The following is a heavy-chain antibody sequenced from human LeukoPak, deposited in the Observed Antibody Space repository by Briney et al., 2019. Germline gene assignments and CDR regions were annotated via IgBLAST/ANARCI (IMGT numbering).Heavy chain of an antibody. CDR1: GFTFSSYG. J-gene: IGHJ4*02. D-gene: IGHD5-18*01. CDR3: ADSNFDY. CDR2: INSDGSST. V-gene: IGHV3-74*01. Sequence: PGGSLRLSCAASGFTFSSYGMHWVRQAPGKGLEWVSRINSDGSSTTYADSVKGRFTISRDNAKNTLYLQMNSLRAEDTAVYYCADSNFDYWGQGTLVTVSS.